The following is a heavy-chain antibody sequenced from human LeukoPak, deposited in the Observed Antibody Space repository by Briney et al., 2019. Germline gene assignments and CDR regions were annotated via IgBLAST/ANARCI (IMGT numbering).Heavy chain of an antibody. Sequence: GRSLRLSCAASGFTFDDYAMHWVRQAPGKGLEWVSGISWNSGSIGYADSVKGRFTISRDNAKNTLYLQMNSLRAEDTAVYYCARGGYYGSGSYYNVYWGQGTLVTVSS. V-gene: IGHV3-9*01. CDR3: ARGGYYGSGSYYNVY. J-gene: IGHJ4*02. CDR1: GFTFDDYA. D-gene: IGHD3-10*01. CDR2: ISWNSGSI.